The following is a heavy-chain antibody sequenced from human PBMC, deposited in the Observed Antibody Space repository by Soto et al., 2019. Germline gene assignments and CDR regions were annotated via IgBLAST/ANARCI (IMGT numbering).Heavy chain of an antibody. D-gene: IGHD3-22*01. CDR1: GYTFTSYY. CDR2: INPSGGST. CDR3: ARGSNTMMVVVNNWFDT. Sequence: ASVKVSCKASGYTFTSYYMHWVRQAPGQGLEWMGIINPSGGSTSYAQKFQGRVTMTRDTSTSTVYMELSSLRSEDTAVYYCARGSNTMMVVVNNWFDTWGQGTLVTVSS. V-gene: IGHV1-46*01. J-gene: IGHJ5*02.